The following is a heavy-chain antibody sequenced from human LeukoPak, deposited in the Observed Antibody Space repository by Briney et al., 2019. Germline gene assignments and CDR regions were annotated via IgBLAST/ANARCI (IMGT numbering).Heavy chain of an antibody. Sequence: GGPLPLSCAASGFTFSSYAMSWVRQAPGKGLEWVSAISGSGGSTYYADSVQGRFNISRDNSKNSLYLQMNSLRADDTAVYYCAREPRYSYGLNGMDFWGQGTTVTVSS. CDR1: GFTFSSYA. CDR3: AREPRYSYGLNGMDF. CDR2: ISGSGGST. J-gene: IGHJ6*02. V-gene: IGHV3-23*01. D-gene: IGHD5-18*01.